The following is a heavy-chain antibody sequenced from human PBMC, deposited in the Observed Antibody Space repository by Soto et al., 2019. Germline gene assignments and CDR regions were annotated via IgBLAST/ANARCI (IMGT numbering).Heavy chain of an antibody. D-gene: IGHD6-13*01. CDR3: ATDSSNWYNWFDP. CDR1: GYTLTELS. CDR2: SDPEDGET. Sequence: ASVKVSCKVSGYTLTELSIHWVRQAPGKGLEWMGGSDPEDGETIYAQKFQGRVTMTEDTYRDTVYMELSSLRSEDTAVYYCATDSSNWYNWFDPWGRGTLVTVSS. V-gene: IGHV1-24*01. J-gene: IGHJ5*02.